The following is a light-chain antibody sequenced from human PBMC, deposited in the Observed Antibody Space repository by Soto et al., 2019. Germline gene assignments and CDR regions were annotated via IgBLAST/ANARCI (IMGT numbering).Light chain of an antibody. V-gene: IGLV2-14*01. Sequence: QSALTQPASVSGSPGQSITISCTGTSSDVGGYEYVSWYQHQPGKAPQVMIYEVTIRPSGVSNRFSGFKSGNTAYLTISGLRAEDEGNYYCSSYADSDSVIFGGGTKLTVL. CDR1: SSDVGGYEY. CDR3: SSYADSDSVI. J-gene: IGLJ2*01. CDR2: EVT.